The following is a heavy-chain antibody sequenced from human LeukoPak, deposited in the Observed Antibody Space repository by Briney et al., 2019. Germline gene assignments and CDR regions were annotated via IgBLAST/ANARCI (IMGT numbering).Heavy chain of an antibody. CDR1: GFTFSNYG. J-gene: IGHJ4*02. V-gene: IGHV3-30*02. D-gene: IGHD1-26*01. Sequence: GGSLRLSCEASGFTFSNYGMHWVRQAPGKGLEWAAFIRHDGSKIYYADSVRGRFTISRDSSKSTLYLQTNSLRAEDTAVYYCARDEWELLRAYWGQGTLVTVSS. CDR2: IRHDGSKI. CDR3: ARDEWELLRAY.